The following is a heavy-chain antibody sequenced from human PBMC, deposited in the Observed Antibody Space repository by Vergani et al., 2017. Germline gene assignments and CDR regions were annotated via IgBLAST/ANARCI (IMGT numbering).Heavy chain of an antibody. CDR2: IYYSGST. V-gene: IGHV4-59*01. D-gene: IGHD3-22*01. Sequence: QVQLQESGPGLVKPSETLSLTCTVSGGSISSYYWSWIRQPPGKGLEWIGYIYYSGSTNYNPSLKRRVTISVDTSKNQFSLKLSSVTAEDTAVYYCARGSYDSSGYSIYFDYWGQGTLVTVSS. CDR1: GGSISSYY. J-gene: IGHJ4*02. CDR3: ARGSYDSSGYSIYFDY.